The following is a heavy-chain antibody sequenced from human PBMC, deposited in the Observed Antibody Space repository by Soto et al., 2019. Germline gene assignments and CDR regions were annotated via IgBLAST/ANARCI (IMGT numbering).Heavy chain of an antibody. Sequence: QVQLVQSGAEVKKPGASVKVSCKASGYTFTSYAMHWVRQAPGQRLEWMGWINAGNGNTKYSQKFPGRVTITRDTSASTAYMALSSLRSEDTAVYYCPRNRMVGGDQYYYYGMDFWGKGSTFTVSS. CDR2: INAGNGNT. CDR1: GYTFTSYA. D-gene: IGHD3-10*01. V-gene: IGHV1-3*01. CDR3: PRNRMVGGDQYYYYGMDF. J-gene: IGHJ6*04.